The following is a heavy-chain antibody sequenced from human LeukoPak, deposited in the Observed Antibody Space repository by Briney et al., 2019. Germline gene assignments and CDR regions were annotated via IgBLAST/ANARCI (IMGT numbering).Heavy chain of an antibody. D-gene: IGHD3-16*01. Sequence: KASETLSLTCAVSGASTTGGYYWTWIRQPPGKGLEWIGYLGNPNYNPSLKSRVTISGDRSKNQFSLKLNSVTTADTAVYYCATYRGGGWGVGYWGQGTLVTVSS. V-gene: IGHV4-61*08. J-gene: IGHJ1*01. CDR3: ATYRGGGWGVGY. CDR2: LGNP. CDR1: GASTTGGYY.